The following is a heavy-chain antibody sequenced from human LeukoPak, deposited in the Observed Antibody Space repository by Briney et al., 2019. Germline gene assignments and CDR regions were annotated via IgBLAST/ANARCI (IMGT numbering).Heavy chain of an antibody. Sequence: SVKVSCKASGGTFSSYAISWVRQAPGQGLEWMGRIIPILGIANYAQKFQGRVTITADKSTSTAYMELSSLRSEDTAVYYCAKSIAAAGTGWFDPWGQGTLVTVSS. D-gene: IGHD6-13*01. J-gene: IGHJ5*02. CDR3: AKSIAAAGTGWFDP. CDR1: GGTFSSYA. V-gene: IGHV1-69*04. CDR2: IIPILGIA.